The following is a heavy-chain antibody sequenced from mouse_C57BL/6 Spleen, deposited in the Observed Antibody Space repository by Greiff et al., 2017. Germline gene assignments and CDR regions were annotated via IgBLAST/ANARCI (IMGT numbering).Heavy chain of an antibody. V-gene: IGHV5-9-1*02. CDR2: ISSGGDYI. CDR3: TSDDEFPYYYAMDY. Sequence: EVQLVESGEGLVKPGGSLKLSCAASGFNFSSYAMSWVRQTPEKRLEWVAYISSGGDYIYYADTVKGRFTISRDNARNTLYLQMSSLKSEDTAMYYCTSDDEFPYYYAMDYWGQGTSVTVSS. J-gene: IGHJ4*01. D-gene: IGHD2-3*01. CDR1: GFNFSSYA.